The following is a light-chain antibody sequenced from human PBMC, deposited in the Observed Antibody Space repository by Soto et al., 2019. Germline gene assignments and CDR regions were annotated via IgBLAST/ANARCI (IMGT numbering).Light chain of an antibody. V-gene: IGKV3-20*01. CDR2: AAS. J-gene: IGKJ2*01. CDR3: HHYDSSPPYT. CDR1: RSFASSY. Sequence: IVFTQSPATLSLSPGKRATLSCRASRSFASSYLAWYQHKPGQAPRLLIYAASSRATGIPDRFIGSGSGTDFTLTISRLEPDDSAVYYCHHYDSSPPYTFGQG.